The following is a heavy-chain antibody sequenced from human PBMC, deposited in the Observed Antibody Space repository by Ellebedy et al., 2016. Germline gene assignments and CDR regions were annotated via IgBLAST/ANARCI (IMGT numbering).Heavy chain of an antibody. CDR2: IDPSDSYT. V-gene: IGHV5-10-1*01. CDR3: ATPNPYHYY. CDR1: GYNFTSYW. Sequence: GGSLRLSCKGSGYNFTSYWISWVRQMPGKGLEWMGRIDPSDSYTNYSPSFQGHVTISADKSISTAYLQWSSLKASDTAMYYCATPNPYHYYWGQGTLVTVSS. J-gene: IGHJ4*02. D-gene: IGHD3-16*01.